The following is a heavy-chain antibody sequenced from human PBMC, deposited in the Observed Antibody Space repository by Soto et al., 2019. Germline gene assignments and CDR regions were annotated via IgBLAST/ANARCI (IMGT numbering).Heavy chain of an antibody. D-gene: IGHD6-19*01. CDR1: GGSISSYY. J-gene: IGHJ4*02. CDR3: VRHQRYSSGWYIDY. V-gene: IGHV4-59*08. Sequence: SETLSLTCTVSGGSISSYYWSWIRQPPGKGLEWIGYIYYSGSTNYNPSLKGRVTISVDTSKNQFSLKLSSVTAADSAVFFCVRHQRYSSGWYIDYWGQGTPVTVST. CDR2: IYYSGST.